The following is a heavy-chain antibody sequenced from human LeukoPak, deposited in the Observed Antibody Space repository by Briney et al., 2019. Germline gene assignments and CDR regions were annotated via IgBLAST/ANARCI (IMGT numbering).Heavy chain of an antibody. J-gene: IGHJ4*02. D-gene: IGHD3-22*01. CDR3: AKDLSYYGSSGYYYVDY. V-gene: IGHV3-23*01. Sequence: GGSLRLSCAASGSTFSRYVMSWVRQAPGKGQEWVSVISGSGGSTNYADSVKGRFTISRDNSKNTLDLQMNSLRAEDTAVYYCAKDLSYYGSSGYYYVDYWGQGTLVTVSS. CDR2: ISGSGGST. CDR1: GSTFSRYV.